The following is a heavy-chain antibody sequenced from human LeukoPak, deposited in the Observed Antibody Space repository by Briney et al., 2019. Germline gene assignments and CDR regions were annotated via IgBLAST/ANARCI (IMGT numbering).Heavy chain of an antibody. CDR2: INPNSGGT. D-gene: IGHD6-19*01. CDR1: GYTFTGYY. V-gene: IGHV1-2*02. Sequence: ASVKVSCKASGYTFTGYYMHWVRQAPGQGLEWMGWINPNSGGTNYAQKFQGRVTMTRDTSISTAYMELSRLRAEDTALYYCAKGHSSGWLPFDYWGQGTLVTVSS. CDR3: AKGHSSGWLPFDY. J-gene: IGHJ4*02.